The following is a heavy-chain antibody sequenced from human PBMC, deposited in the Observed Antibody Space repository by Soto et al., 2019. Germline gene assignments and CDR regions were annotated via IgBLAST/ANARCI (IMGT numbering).Heavy chain of an antibody. CDR2: ISSSSSYI. V-gene: IGHV3-21*01. J-gene: IGHJ4*02. Sequence: TGGSLRLSCAASGFTFSSYSMNWVRQAPGKGLEWVSSISSSSSYIYYADSVKGRFTISRDNAKNSLYLQMNSLRAEDTAVYYCARSEDFWSGYQIWGQGTQVTVSS. CDR3: ARSEDFWSGYQI. CDR1: GFTFSSYS. D-gene: IGHD3-3*01.